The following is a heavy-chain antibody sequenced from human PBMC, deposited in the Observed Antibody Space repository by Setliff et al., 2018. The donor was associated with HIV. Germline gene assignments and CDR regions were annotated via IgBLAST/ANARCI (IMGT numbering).Heavy chain of an antibody. J-gene: IGHJ5*02. D-gene: IGHD3-10*01. CDR1: GGSISSYY. CDR3: ASGGPLGWVRGVSNWFDP. CDR2: IYTSGST. V-gene: IGHV4-4*07. Sequence: PSETLSLTCTVSGGSISSYYWSWIRQPAGKGLEWIGRIYTSGSTNYNPSLKSRVTMSVDTSKNQFSLKLSSVTAADTAVYSCASGGPLGWVRGVSNWFDPWGQGTLVTVSS.